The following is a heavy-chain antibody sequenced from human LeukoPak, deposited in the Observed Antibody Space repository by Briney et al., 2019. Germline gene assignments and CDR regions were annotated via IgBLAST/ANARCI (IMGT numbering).Heavy chain of an antibody. Sequence: SETLSLTCAVYGGSFSGYYWSWVRQPPGKGLEWIGEINHSGSTNYNPSLKSRVTISVDTSKNQFSLKLSSVTAADTAVYYCAREDRREQWLSPGYFDYWGQGTLVTVSS. J-gene: IGHJ4*02. CDR2: INHSGST. V-gene: IGHV4-34*01. D-gene: IGHD6-19*01. CDR1: GGSFSGYY. CDR3: AREDRREQWLSPGYFDY.